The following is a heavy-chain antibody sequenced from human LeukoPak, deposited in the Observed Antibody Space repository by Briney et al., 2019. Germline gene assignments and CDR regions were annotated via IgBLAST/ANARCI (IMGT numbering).Heavy chain of an antibody. D-gene: IGHD5-24*01. Sequence: PSETLSLTCTVSGGSISSYYWTWIRQPAGKGLEWIGRIYASGTSNYNPSLKSRVTISADKSKNQFSPRLSSVAAADTAVYYCARGLDGYGTFDYWGQGTLVTVSS. CDR2: IYASGTS. CDR1: GGSISSYY. CDR3: ARGLDGYGTFDY. J-gene: IGHJ4*02. V-gene: IGHV4-4*07.